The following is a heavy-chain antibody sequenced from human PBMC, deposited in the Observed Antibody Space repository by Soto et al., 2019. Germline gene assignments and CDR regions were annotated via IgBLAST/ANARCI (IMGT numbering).Heavy chain of an antibody. D-gene: IGHD5-18*01. Sequence: SVKVSCKASGGTFSSYAISWVRQAPGRGLEWMGGIIPIFGTANYAQKFQGRVTITADESTSTAYMELSSLRSEDTAVYYCARYRVDTAMVKHYYYYGMDVWGQGTTVTVSS. CDR1: GGTFSSYA. CDR2: IIPIFGTA. J-gene: IGHJ6*02. CDR3: ARYRVDTAMVKHYYYYGMDV. V-gene: IGHV1-69*13.